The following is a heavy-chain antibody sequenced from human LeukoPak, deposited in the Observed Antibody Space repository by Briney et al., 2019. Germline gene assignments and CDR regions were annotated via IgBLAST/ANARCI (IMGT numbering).Heavy chain of an antibody. CDR1: GYTFTSYY. CDR3: ARGSLSDYYDSSGYFDI. V-gene: IGHV1-46*01. CDR2: INPSGGST. D-gene: IGHD3-22*01. J-gene: IGHJ3*02. Sequence: ASVKVSCKASGYTFTSYYMHWVRQAPGQELEWMGIINPSGGSTSYAQKFQGRVTMTRDTSTSTVYMELSSLRSEDTAVYYCARGSLSDYYDSSGYFDIWGQGTMVTVSS.